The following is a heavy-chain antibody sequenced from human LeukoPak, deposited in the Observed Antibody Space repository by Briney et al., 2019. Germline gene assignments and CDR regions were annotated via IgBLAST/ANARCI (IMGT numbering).Heavy chain of an antibody. CDR3: ARLSGGWYGGFDY. CDR1: GGSVSSGGYY. J-gene: IGHJ4*02. V-gene: IGHV4-31*03. Sequence: PSQTLSLTCTVSGGSVSSGGYYWSWIRQHPGKGLEWIGYIYYSGSTYYNPSLKSRVTMSVDTSKNQFSLKLSSVTAADTAVYYCARLSGGWYGGFDYWGQGTLVTVSS. CDR2: IYYSGST. D-gene: IGHD6-19*01.